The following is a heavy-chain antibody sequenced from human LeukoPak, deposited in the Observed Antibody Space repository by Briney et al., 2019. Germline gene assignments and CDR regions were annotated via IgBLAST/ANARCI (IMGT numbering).Heavy chain of an antibody. CDR1: GGTFSNYT. V-gene: IGHV1-2*02. CDR2: INPNTGGA. CDR3: AKGRVVAGTKTLGYHWFDP. J-gene: IGHJ5*02. Sequence: GASVKVSCKASGGTFSNYTISWVRQAPGQGLEWMGRINPNTGGAKYAQKFQGRLTMTRDTSINTVYMGLSRLRSDDTAVYFCAKGRVVAGTKTLGYHWFDPWGQGTLVTVSS. D-gene: IGHD6-19*01.